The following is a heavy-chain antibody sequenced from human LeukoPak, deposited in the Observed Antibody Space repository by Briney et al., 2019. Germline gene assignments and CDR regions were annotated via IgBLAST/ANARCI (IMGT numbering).Heavy chain of an antibody. J-gene: IGHJ4*02. D-gene: IGHD6-19*01. Sequence: GSLRLSCAASGFTFSSYAMHWVRQAPGKGLEWVAVISYDRSNKYYADSVKGRFTISRDNSKNAQYLQMNSLSGGDTAVYCCARDRARSGSCFCVYWGRKTGVSVSS. V-gene: IGHV3-30-3*01. CDR2: ISYDRSNK. CDR3: ARDRARSGSCFCVY. CDR1: GFTFSSYA.